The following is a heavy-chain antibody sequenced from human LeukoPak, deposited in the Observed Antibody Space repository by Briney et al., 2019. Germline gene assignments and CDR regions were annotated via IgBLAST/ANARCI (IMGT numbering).Heavy chain of an antibody. V-gene: IGHV1-46*01. Sequence: ASVKVSCKASGYTFTSYGISWVRQAPGQGLEWMGMISPSGDSTNYAQKFQGRVTMTRDMSSSTVYMELSSLRSEDTAVFYCARDRSGDYSSRFFDFWGQGTLVTVSS. CDR1: GYTFTSYG. J-gene: IGHJ4*02. CDR2: ISPSGDST. D-gene: IGHD1-26*01. CDR3: ARDRSGDYSSRFFDF.